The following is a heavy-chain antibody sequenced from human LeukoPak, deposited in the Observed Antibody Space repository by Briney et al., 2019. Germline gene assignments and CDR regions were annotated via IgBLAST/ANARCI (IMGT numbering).Heavy chain of an antibody. CDR1: GYIFTSDW. Sequence: GESLKISCKGSGYIFTSDWIGWGRQMSGKGLGRMGIIHPRDSATRYSPSFQGQVNISVDRSIRTTYIQWNSLKASHTAMYFCASRLGDCNGGSCPFAYWGQGTLVTVSS. D-gene: IGHD2-15*01. CDR2: IHPRDSAT. CDR3: ASRLGDCNGGSCPFAY. J-gene: IGHJ4*02. V-gene: IGHV5-51*01.